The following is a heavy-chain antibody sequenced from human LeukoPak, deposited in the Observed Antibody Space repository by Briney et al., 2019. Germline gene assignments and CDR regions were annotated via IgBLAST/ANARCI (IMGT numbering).Heavy chain of an antibody. CDR2: ISDTGATT. V-gene: IGHV3-23*01. J-gene: IGHJ4*02. Sequence: PGGSLRLSCAGSGFTFSSYAMSWVRQAPGKGLEWVSAISDTGATTYDADSVKGRFTISRDNSKNTLYLQMNSLRAEDTAVYYCAKDRGYDFWSGYYTNSVDYWGQGTLVTVSS. D-gene: IGHD3-3*01. CDR1: GFTFSSYA. CDR3: AKDRGYDFWSGYYTNSVDY.